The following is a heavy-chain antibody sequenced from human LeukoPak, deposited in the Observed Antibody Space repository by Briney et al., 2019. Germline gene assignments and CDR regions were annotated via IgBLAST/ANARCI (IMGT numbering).Heavy chain of an antibody. CDR1: GGSISSSNYY. J-gene: IGHJ5*02. CDR2: IYYSGST. D-gene: IGHD2-21*01. CDR3: MGWFDP. Sequence: PSETLSLTCTVSGGSISSSNYYWDWLRQPPGTGLEWIGNIYYSGSTYYNPALKSRVTISVDTSKNQFSLKLSSVYCARRSTVVGMGWFDPWGQGTLVTVSS. V-gene: IGHV4-39*01.